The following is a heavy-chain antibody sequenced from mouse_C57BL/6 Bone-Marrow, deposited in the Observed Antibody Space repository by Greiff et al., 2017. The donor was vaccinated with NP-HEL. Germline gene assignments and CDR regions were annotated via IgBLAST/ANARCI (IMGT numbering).Heavy chain of an antibody. Sequence: QVQLQQPGAELVKPGASVKMSCKASGYTFTSYWITWVKQRTGQGLEWIGDIYPGSGSTNYNEKFKSKATLTVDTSSSTAYMQLSSLTSEDSAVYYCARRPSCTTNFDYWGQGTTLTVSS. J-gene: IGHJ2*01. V-gene: IGHV1-55*01. CDR1: GYTFTSYW. CDR3: ARRPSCTTNFDY. CDR2: IYPGSGST. D-gene: IGHD1-1*01.